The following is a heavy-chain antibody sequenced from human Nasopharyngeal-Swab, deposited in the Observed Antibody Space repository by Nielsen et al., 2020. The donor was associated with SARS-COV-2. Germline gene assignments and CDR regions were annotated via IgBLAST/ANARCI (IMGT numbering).Heavy chain of an antibody. CDR3: ARGAGRWETSGSYPWWGDYYYYGMDV. D-gene: IGHD1-26*01. V-gene: IGHV4-59*13. J-gene: IGHJ6*02. Sequence: PGKGLEWIGYIYYSGSTYYNPSLKSRVTISVDTSKNQFSLKLSSVTAADTAVYYCARGAGRWETSGSYPWWGDYYYYGMDVWGQGTTVTVSS. CDR2: IYYSGST.